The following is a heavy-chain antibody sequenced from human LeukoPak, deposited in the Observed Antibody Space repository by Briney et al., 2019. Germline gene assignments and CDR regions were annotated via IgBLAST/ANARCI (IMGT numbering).Heavy chain of an antibody. CDR2: IIPIFGTA. J-gene: IGHJ4*02. V-gene: IGHV1-69*13. Sequence: SVKVSCKASGGTFSSYAISWVRQAPGQGLEWMGGIIPIFGTANYAQKFQGRVTISADESTSTAYMELSSLRSEDTAVYYCASYSSSWYPVLGYWGQGTLVTVSS. CDR1: GGTFSSYA. D-gene: IGHD6-13*01. CDR3: ASYSSSWYPVLGY.